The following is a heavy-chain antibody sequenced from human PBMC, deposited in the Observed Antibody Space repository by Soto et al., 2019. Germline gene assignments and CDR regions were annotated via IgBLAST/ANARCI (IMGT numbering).Heavy chain of an antibody. J-gene: IGHJ4*02. CDR1: GGSISSYY. D-gene: IGHD3-3*01. V-gene: IGHV4-59*01. CDR3: ARAPITIFGVVSHFDY. Sequence: PSETLSLTCTVSGGSISSYYWSWIRQPPGKGLEWIGYIYYSGSTNYNPSLKSRVTISVDTSKNQFSLKLSSVTAADTAVYYCARAPITIFGVVSHFDYWGQGTLVTVS. CDR2: IYYSGST.